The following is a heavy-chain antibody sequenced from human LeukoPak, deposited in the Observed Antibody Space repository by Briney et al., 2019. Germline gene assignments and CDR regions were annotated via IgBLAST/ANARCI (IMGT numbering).Heavy chain of an antibody. V-gene: IGHV1-2*02. D-gene: IGHD2-2*01. J-gene: IGHJ4*02. CDR3: VREDFVVIPAAMRGDY. Sequence: ASVKVSCKASGYTFTGFCIHWVRQAPGQGLEWMGWINPDRGGTNYAQKFQGRVTLTRDTSINTAYMELSGLTSDDTAMYYCVREDFVVIPAAMRGDYWGQGTLVIVSS. CDR1: GYTFTGFC. CDR2: INPDRGGT.